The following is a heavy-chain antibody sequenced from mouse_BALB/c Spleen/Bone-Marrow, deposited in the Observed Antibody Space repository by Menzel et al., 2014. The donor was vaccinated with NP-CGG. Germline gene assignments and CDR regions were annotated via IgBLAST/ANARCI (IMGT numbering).Heavy chain of an antibody. D-gene: IGHD1-2*01. J-gene: IGHJ2*01. CDR1: GFNIKATY. CDR2: IDPANGNT. V-gene: IGHV14-3*02. CDR3: ARYRLGTYFDY. Sequence: VQLQQSGAELVKPGASVKLSCTASGFNIKATYMHWVKQRPEQGLKGIGRIDPANGNTKYDPKFQGKATITADTSSNTAYLQLSSLTSEDTAVYYCARYRLGTYFDYWGQGTTLTVSS.